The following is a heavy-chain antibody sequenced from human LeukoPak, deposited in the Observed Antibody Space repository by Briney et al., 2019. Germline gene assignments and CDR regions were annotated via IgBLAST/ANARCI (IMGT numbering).Heavy chain of an antibody. CDR1: GFTFSSYS. D-gene: IGHD3-22*01. Sequence: PGGSLRLSCAASGFTFSSYSMNWVRQAPGKGLEWVSYISSSSSTIYYADSVKGRFTISRDNAKNSLYLQMNSLRAEDMAVYYCARVGYYDSSEGFDYWGQGTLVTVSS. V-gene: IGHV3-48*04. J-gene: IGHJ4*02. CDR2: ISSSSSTI. CDR3: ARVGYYDSSEGFDY.